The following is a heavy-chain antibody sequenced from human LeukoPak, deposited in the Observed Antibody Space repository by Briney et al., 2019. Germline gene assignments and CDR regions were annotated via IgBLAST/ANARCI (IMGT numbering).Heavy chain of an antibody. Sequence: GRSLRLSCAASGFTFSRYAMHWVRQAPGKGLEWVSYVSSSGSTIYYADSVKGRFTISRDNAKNSLYLQMNSLRAEDTAVYYCARAGSGKSPDWFDPWGQGTLVTVSS. D-gene: IGHD3-10*01. J-gene: IGHJ5*02. CDR2: VSSSGSTI. CDR1: GFTFSRYA. V-gene: IGHV3-48*03. CDR3: ARAGSGKSPDWFDP.